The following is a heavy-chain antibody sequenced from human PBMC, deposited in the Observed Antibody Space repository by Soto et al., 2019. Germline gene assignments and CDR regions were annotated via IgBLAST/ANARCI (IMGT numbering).Heavy chain of an antibody. Sequence: SVKVSCKASGGTFSSYAISWVRQAPGRGLEWMGGIIPIFGTANYAQKFQGRVTITADESTSTAYMELSSLRSEDTAVYYCARVAPWIVVVTAIPKDAFDIWGQGTMVTVSS. D-gene: IGHD2-21*02. J-gene: IGHJ3*02. CDR1: GGTFSSYA. CDR2: IIPIFGTA. V-gene: IGHV1-69*13. CDR3: ARVAPWIVVVTAIPKDAFDI.